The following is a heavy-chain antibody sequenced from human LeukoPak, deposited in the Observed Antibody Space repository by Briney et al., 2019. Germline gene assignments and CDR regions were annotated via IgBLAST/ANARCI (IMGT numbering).Heavy chain of an antibody. J-gene: IGHJ4*02. CDR2: ISAYNGNT. Sequence: ASVKVSCKASGYTFTSYGISWVRQAPGQGLEWMGWISAYNGNTNYAQKLQGRVTMTTDTSTSTAYMELRSLRSDDTAVYYCARDPRGSSGWYSTGDYWGQGTLVTVSS. V-gene: IGHV1-18*01. D-gene: IGHD6-19*01. CDR1: GYTFTSYG. CDR3: ARDPRGSSGWYSTGDY.